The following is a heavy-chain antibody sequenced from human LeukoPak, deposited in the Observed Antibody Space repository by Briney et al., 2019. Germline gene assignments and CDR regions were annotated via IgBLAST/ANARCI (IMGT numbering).Heavy chain of an antibody. CDR3: AKDHYYDSSGYYGH. J-gene: IGHJ4*02. Sequence: GGSLRLSCAASGFTFSSYAMSWVRQAPGKGLEWVSAISGSGGSTYYADSVKGRFTISRDNSKTTLYLQMNSLRAEDTAVYYCAKDHYYDSSGYYGHWGQGTLVTVSS. D-gene: IGHD3-22*01. V-gene: IGHV3-23*01. CDR2: ISGSGGST. CDR1: GFTFSSYA.